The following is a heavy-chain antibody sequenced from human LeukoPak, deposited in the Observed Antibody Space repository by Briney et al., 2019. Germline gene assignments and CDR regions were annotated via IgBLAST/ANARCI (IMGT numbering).Heavy chain of an antibody. Sequence: PSQTLSLTCTVSGGSISSGDYYWSGIRQPPGKGREWVGFIFDSGSTYYNPSLKSRVTISVDTSTNQFSLKLSSVTAADTAVYYCARGEYSSSSGLGWFDPWGQGTLVTVSS. V-gene: IGHV4-30-4*08. J-gene: IGHJ5*02. CDR1: GGSISSGDYY. CDR3: ARGEYSSSSGLGWFDP. CDR2: IFDSGST. D-gene: IGHD6-6*01.